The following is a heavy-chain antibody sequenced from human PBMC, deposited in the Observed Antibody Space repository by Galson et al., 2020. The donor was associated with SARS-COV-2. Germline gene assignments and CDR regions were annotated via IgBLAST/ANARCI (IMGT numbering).Heavy chain of an antibody. CDR3: AKDGGGWYTSGWYYFDY. J-gene: IGHJ4*02. D-gene: IGHD6-19*01. Sequence: GESLKISCAASGFTFNNYAMSWVRQAPGKGLEWVSSISGSGSNTYYADSVKGRFTMSRDNSKNTLYLQMNSLRTEDTAIYYCAKDGGGWYTSGWYYFDYWGQGTLVTGSS. CDR1: GFTFNNYA. CDR2: ISGSGSNT. V-gene: IGHV3-23*01.